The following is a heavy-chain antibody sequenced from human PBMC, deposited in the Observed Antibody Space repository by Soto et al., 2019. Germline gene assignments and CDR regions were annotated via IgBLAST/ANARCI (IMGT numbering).Heavy chain of an antibody. D-gene: IGHD7-27*01. CDR3: TGEVASGY. J-gene: IGHJ4*02. V-gene: IGHV3-30*03. CDR2: ISRDGGTK. CDR1: GFTVSTYG. Sequence: QVQLVESGGGVVQTGRSLRLSCAVSGFTVSTYGMHWVRQAPGKGMEWVAVISRDGGTKYSADSVTGRFTISRDNSRNTLFLEMNSLRGDDMAVYYCTGEVASGYWCQGTLVTVSS.